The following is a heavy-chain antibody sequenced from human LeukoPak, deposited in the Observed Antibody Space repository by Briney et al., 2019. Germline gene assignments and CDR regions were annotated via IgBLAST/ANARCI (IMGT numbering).Heavy chain of an antibody. CDR1: GLTFSSYE. D-gene: IGHD2-2*01. Sequence: GGSLRLSCAASGLTFSSYEMNWVRQAPGKGLEWVSYISSSGSTIYYADSVKGRFTISRDNAKNSLYLQMNSLRAEDTAVYYCARESADCSSTSCYLWASYYFDYWGQGTLVTVSS. V-gene: IGHV3-48*03. CDR2: ISSSGSTI. CDR3: ARESADCSSTSCYLWASYYFDY. J-gene: IGHJ4*02.